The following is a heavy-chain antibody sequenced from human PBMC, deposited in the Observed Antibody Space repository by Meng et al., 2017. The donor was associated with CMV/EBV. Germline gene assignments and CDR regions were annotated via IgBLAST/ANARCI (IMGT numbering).Heavy chain of an antibody. J-gene: IGHJ6*02. V-gene: IGHV1-8*01. CDR3: AREGRGYSYGYYYYYGMDV. CDR1: GYTFTSYD. Sequence: ASVKVSCKASGYTFTSYDINWVRQATGQGLEWMGWMNPNSGNTGYAQKFQGRVTMTRNTSISTAYMGLSSLRSEDTAVYYCAREGRGYSYGYYYYYGMDVWGQGTTVTVSS. D-gene: IGHD5-18*01. CDR2: MNPNSGNT.